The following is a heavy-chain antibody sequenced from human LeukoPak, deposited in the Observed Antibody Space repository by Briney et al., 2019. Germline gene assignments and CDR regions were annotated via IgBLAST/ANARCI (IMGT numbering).Heavy chain of an antibody. Sequence: SETLSLTCAVYGGSFSGYYWSWIRQPPGKGLEWIGEINHSGSTNYNPSLKSRVTISVDTSKNQFSLKLSSVTAADTAVYYCARVPLAYCGGDCYPLYYFDYWGQGTLVTVSS. CDR1: GGSFSGYY. D-gene: IGHD2-21*02. V-gene: IGHV4-34*01. CDR3: ARVPLAYCGGDCYPLYYFDY. J-gene: IGHJ4*02. CDR2: INHSGST.